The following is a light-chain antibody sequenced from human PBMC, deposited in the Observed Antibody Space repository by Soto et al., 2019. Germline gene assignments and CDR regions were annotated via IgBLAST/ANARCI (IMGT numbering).Light chain of an antibody. CDR2: GAS. J-gene: IGKJ1*01. CDR1: QSVSSSY. CDR3: QQYGTSPL. Sequence: EIVLTQSPGTLSLSPGERATLSCRASQSVSSSYLAWYQQKPGQAPRLLIYGASSRATGIPDRFSGSGSGTDFTLTISRLEPEDFEVDYCQQYGTSPLFGQGTKVEIK. V-gene: IGKV3-20*01.